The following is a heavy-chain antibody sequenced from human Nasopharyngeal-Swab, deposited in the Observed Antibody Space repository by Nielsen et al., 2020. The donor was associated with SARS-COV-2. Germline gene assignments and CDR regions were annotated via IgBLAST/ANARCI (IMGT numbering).Heavy chain of an antibody. CDR2: IRSKANSYAT. J-gene: IGHJ5*02. CDR1: GFTFSGSA. V-gene: IGHV3-73*01. CDR3: TRTARAAAGWFDP. Sequence: GESLKISCAASGFTFSGSAMHWVRLASGKGLEWVGRIRSKANSYATAYAASVKGRFTISRDDSKNTAYLQMNSLKTEDTAVYYCTRTARAAAGWFDPWGQGTLVTVSS. D-gene: IGHD6-13*01.